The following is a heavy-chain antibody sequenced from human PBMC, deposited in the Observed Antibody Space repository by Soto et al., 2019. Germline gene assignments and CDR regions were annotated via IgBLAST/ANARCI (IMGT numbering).Heavy chain of an antibody. D-gene: IGHD1-1*01. CDR1: GVSFSGYY. V-gene: IGHV4-34*01. J-gene: IGHJ5*02. CDR3: ATANWSHHYFDP. Sequence: SETLSLTCAVYGVSFSGYYWSWLRQPPGKGLEWIGEINHSGSPNYNPSLKSRVTISVDTSKNQFSLKMTSVTAADTAVYYCATANWSHHYFDPWGQGTLVTVS. CDR2: INHSGSP.